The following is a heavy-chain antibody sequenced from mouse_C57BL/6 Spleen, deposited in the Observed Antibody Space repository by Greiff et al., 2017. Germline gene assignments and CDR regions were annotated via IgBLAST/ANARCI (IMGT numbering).Heavy chain of an antibody. J-gene: IGHJ3*01. Sequence: VQLKESGPGLVQPSQCLSITCTVSGFSLTSYGVHWVRQSPGKGLEWLGVIWSGGSTDYNAAFISRLSISKDNSKSQVFFQMNSLQADDTAIYYCASYDYDGGFAYWGQGTLVTVSA. V-gene: IGHV2-2*01. D-gene: IGHD2-4*01. CDR1: GFSLTSYG. CDR2: IWSGGST. CDR3: ASYDYDGGFAY.